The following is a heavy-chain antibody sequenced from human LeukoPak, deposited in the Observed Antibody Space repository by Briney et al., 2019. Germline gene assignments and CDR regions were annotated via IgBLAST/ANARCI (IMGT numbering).Heavy chain of an antibody. D-gene: IGHD2-2*01. J-gene: IGHJ4*02. CDR2: IYYSGST. Sequence: SETLSLTCTVSGGSISSYYWSWIRQSPGEGLEWIGFIYYSGSTTYNPSLKSRVTISVDTSKNQFSLKLSSVIAADTAVYYCARDKKGTSCYDYWGQGTLVTVSS. CDR1: GGSISSYY. CDR3: ARDKKGTSCYDY. V-gene: IGHV4-59*01.